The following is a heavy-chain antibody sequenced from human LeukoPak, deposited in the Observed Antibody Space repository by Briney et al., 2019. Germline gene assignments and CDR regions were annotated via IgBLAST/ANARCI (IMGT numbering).Heavy chain of an antibody. CDR2: IKQDGSEK. V-gene: IGHV3-7*01. CDR3: ARSDCSSTSCLSNYYGMDV. D-gene: IGHD2-2*01. J-gene: IGHJ6*02. CDR1: GFTFSSYW. Sequence: PGGSLRLSCAASGFTFSSYWMSWVRQAPGKGREWVANIKQDGSEKYYVDSVKGRFTISRDNAKNSLYLQMNSLRAEDTAVYYCARSDCSSTSCLSNYYGMDVWGQGTTVTVSS.